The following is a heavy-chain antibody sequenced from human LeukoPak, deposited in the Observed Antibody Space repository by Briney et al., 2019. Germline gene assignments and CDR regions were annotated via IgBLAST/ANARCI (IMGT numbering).Heavy chain of an antibody. D-gene: IGHD3-10*01. J-gene: IGHJ5*02. CDR2: INHSGST. Sequence: SETLSLTCAVYGGSFSGYYWSWIRQPPGKGLEWIGEINHSGSTNYNPSLKSRVTISVDTSKNQFSLKLSSVTAADTAVYYCARDYGSGSYIGARTYNWFDPWGQGTLVTGSS. V-gene: IGHV4-34*01. CDR3: ARDYGSGSYIGARTYNWFDP. CDR1: GGSFSGYY.